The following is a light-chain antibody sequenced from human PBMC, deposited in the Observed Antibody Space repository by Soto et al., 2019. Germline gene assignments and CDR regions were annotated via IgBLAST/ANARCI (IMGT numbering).Light chain of an antibody. V-gene: IGKV1-12*01. CDR3: KQSKSFPPT. CDR1: QVIDSW. Sequence: DIQMTQSPASLSASLGDRVTITCRASQVIDSWLAWYQQKPGKAPEVLIYATSTLRSVVPSRFSGSGSGTDFSLTISSLQPEDFATYYCKQSKSFPPTFGGGTVVEIK. CDR2: ATS. J-gene: IGKJ4*01.